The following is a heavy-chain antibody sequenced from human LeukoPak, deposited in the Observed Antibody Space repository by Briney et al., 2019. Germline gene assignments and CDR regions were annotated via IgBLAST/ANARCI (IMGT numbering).Heavy chain of an antibody. D-gene: IGHD3-10*01. CDR3: ARDPDYYGSGSYFDY. J-gene: IGHJ4*02. CDR2: INPNSGGT. CDR1: GYTFTGYY. Sequence: GASVKVSCKASGYTFTGYYMHWVRQAPGQGLEWMGWINPNSGGTNYAQKFQGRVTITADESTSTAYMELSSLRSEDTAVYYCARDPDYYGSGSYFDYWGQGTLVTVSS. V-gene: IGHV1-2*02.